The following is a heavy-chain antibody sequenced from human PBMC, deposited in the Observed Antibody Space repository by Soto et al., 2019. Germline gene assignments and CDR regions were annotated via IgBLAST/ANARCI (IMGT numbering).Heavy chain of an antibody. J-gene: IGHJ6*03. Sequence: QDQLVQSGVEVKKPGASVKVSCKASGYSFTNYGITWVRQAPGQGFEWMGWISAYNGNTNYEQKFQGRVTMTTDASTSTAYLELRSLRSDDTAVYYCARDRGVAPPVAGNTHYYYYMDVCGKGTTVTVSS. CDR2: ISAYNGNT. CDR1: GYSFTNYG. CDR3: ARDRGVAPPVAGNTHYYYYMDV. V-gene: IGHV1-18*01. D-gene: IGHD6-19*01.